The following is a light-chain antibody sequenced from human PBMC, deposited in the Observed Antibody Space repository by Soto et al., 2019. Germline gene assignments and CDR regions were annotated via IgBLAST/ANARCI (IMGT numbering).Light chain of an antibody. V-gene: IGKV3-11*01. CDR2: GAS. J-gene: IGKJ4*01. CDR1: QSVSSN. Sequence: EIVLTQSPATLSFSPGERATLSCRASQSVSSNLAWYQQKPGQAPRLLIYGASNRATGIPARFSGSGSGTVFTLTISSLEPKGFAFYYCKQRRNWPITFGGGTKVEIK. CDR3: KQRRNWPIT.